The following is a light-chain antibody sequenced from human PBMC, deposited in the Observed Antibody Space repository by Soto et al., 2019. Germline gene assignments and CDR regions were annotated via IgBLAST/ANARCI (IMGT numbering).Light chain of an antibody. J-gene: IGKJ1*01. CDR1: QSVSSSY. V-gene: IGKV3-20*01. CDR3: QQYGG. Sequence: EIVLTQSPGTLSLSPGERATLSCRASQSVSSSYLAWYQQKPGQAPRLLIYGASSRATGIPDRFSGSGSGTDFTLTSSRLEPEDFAVYYCQQYGGFGQGTKVEIK. CDR2: GAS.